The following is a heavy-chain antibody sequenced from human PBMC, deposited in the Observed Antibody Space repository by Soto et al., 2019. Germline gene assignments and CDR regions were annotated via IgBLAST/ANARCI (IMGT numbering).Heavy chain of an antibody. V-gene: IGHV5-10-1*01. CDR1: GYSFTSYW. J-gene: IGHJ6*02. CDR3: ARPWIRYSYGPGSVDYYGMDV. CDR2: IDPSDSYT. Sequence: PGESLKISCNGSGYSFTSYWISWVRQMPGKGLEWMGRIDPSDSYTNYSPSFQGHVTISADKSISTAYLQWSSLKASDTAMYYCARPWIRYSYGPGSVDYYGMDVWGQGTTVTSP. D-gene: IGHD5-18*01.